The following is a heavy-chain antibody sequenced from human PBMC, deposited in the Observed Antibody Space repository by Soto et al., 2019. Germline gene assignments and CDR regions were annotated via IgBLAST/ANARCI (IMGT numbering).Heavy chain of an antibody. V-gene: IGHV6-1*01. CDR1: GDSVSSNSAA. J-gene: IGHJ6*02. CDR2: TYYRSKWYN. CDR3: ARGPTVVAATFYYYGMDV. D-gene: IGHD2-15*01. Sequence: SQTLSVTCAISGDSVSSNSAAWNWTRQSPSRGLEWLGRTYYRSKWYNDYAVSVKSRITINPDTSKNQFSLQLNSMTPEDTAVYYCARGPTVVAATFYYYGMDVWGQGTTVTVSS.